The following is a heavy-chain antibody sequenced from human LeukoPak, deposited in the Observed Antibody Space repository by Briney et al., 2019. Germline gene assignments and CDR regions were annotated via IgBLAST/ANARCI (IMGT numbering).Heavy chain of an antibody. Sequence: GGSLRLSCAASGFTFNNAWMSWVRQAPGKGLKWVGRIKSKTDDGPSDYAAPVKGRFTISRDDSKNTLFLQMNSLKTEDTAVYYCTTVLHYYGISCYQTSFDYWGQGTLGTVSS. CDR3: TTVLHYYGISCYQTSFDY. D-gene: IGHD3-22*01. J-gene: IGHJ4*02. V-gene: IGHV3-15*01. CDR1: GFTFNNAW. CDR2: IKSKTDDGPS.